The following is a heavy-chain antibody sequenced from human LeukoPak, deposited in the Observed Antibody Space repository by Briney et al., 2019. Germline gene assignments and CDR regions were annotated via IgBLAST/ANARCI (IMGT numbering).Heavy chain of an antibody. V-gene: IGHV1-8*01. CDR1: GYTFTSYD. D-gene: IGHD6-13*01. J-gene: IGHJ6*02. Sequence: ASVKVSCKASGYTFTSYDINWVRQATGQGLEWMGWMNPNSGNTGYAQKFQGRVTMTRNTSISTAYMELSSLRSEDTDVYYCARAYSSSWPINYYYYYGMDVWGQGTTVTVSS. CDR3: ARAYSSSWPINYYYYYGMDV. CDR2: MNPNSGNT.